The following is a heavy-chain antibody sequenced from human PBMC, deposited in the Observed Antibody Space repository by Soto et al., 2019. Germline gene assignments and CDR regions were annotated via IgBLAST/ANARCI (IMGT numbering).Heavy chain of an antibody. CDR2: IYSSGST. V-gene: IGHV4-4*07. CDR3: ARTSIEALGGWFDP. CDR1: GGSISSHY. D-gene: IGHD6-6*01. J-gene: IGHJ5*02. Sequence: PSETLSLTCTVSGGSISSHYWSWIRQPAGKGLEWIGRIYSSGSTNYNPSLKSRVTMSVDTSKNQFSLKLNSVTAADTAVYYCARTSIEALGGWFDPWGQGTLVTVSS.